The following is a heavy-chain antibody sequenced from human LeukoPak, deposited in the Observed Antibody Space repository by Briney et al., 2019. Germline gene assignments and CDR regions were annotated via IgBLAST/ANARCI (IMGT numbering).Heavy chain of an antibody. J-gene: IGHJ3*02. CDR3: ARQITYYYDSSDDKGAFDI. CDR1: GGSISSSSYY. D-gene: IGHD3-22*01. Sequence: SETLSLTCTVSGGSISSSSYYWGWIRQPPGTGLEWIGSIYYSGSTYYNPSLKSRVTISVDTSKNQFSLKLSSVTAADTAVYYCARQITYYYDSSDDKGAFDIWGQGTMVTVSS. V-gene: IGHV4-39*01. CDR2: IYYSGST.